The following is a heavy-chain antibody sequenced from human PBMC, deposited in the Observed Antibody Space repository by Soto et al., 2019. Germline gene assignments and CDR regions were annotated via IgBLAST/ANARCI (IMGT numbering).Heavy chain of an antibody. J-gene: IGHJ5*02. CDR3: ARAKAPLYSSSWYWFDP. D-gene: IGHD6-13*01. Sequence: PSETLSLTCTVSGVSISSYYWSWIRQPPGKGLEWIGYIYYSGSTNYNPSLKSRVTISVDTSKNQFSLKLSSVTAADTAVYYCARAKAPLYSSSWYWFDPWGQGTLVTVS. V-gene: IGHV4-59*08. CDR2: IYYSGST. CDR1: GVSISSYY.